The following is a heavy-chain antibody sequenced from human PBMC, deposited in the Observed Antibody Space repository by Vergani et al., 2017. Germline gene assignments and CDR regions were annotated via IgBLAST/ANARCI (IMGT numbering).Heavy chain of an antibody. CDR3: ARVGTHSGSYGFVGAFDI. CDR2: IYTSGST. CDR1: GGSISSGSYY. D-gene: IGHD1-26*01. J-gene: IGHJ3*02. V-gene: IGHV4-61*02. Sequence: QVQLQESGPGLVKPSQTLSLTCTVSGGSISSGSYYWSWIRQPAGKGLEWIGRIYTSGSTNYNPSLKSRVTISVDTSKNQFSLKLSSVTAADTAVYYCARVGTHSGSYGFVGAFDIWGQGTMVTVSS.